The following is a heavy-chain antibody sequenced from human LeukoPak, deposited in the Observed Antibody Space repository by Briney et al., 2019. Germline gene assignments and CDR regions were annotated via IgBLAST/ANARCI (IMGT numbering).Heavy chain of an antibody. V-gene: IGHV3-7*01. CDR3: ARDRWELLSNSYHYCGLDV. CDR2: IKQDGSEK. D-gene: IGHD2-15*01. Sequence: PGGSLRLSGAASGFTFSNYWMSWVRQAPGKGLEWVANIKQDGSEKCYVDSVKGRFTISRDNAKNSLYLQMNSLRAEDTAVYYCARDRWELLSNSYHYCGLDVWGRGTTVTVSS. J-gene: IGHJ6*02. CDR1: GFTFSNYW.